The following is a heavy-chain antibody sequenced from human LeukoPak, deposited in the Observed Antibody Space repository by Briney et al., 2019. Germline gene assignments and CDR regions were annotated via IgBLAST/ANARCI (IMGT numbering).Heavy chain of an antibody. J-gene: IGHJ4*02. CDR3: ASEGIQLWLMDY. Sequence: GGSLRLSCAASGFTFSSYGMHWVRQAPGKGLEWVAFIRYDGSNKYYADSVKGRFTISRDNSKNTLYLQMNSLRAEDTAVYYCASEGIQLWLMDYWGQGTLVTVSS. D-gene: IGHD5-18*01. V-gene: IGHV3-30*02. CDR2: IRYDGSNK. CDR1: GFTFSSYG.